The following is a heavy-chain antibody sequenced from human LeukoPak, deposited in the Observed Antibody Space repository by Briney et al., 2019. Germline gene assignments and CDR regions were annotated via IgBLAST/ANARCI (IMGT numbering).Heavy chain of an antibody. D-gene: IGHD3-10*01. CDR2: IYDSGST. CDR1: GFTFSSYW. Sequence: GSLRLSCAASGFTFSSYWMSWVRQPPGKGLEWIGSIYDSGSTYYNPSLKSRVTISVDTPKNQFSLKLNSVTAADTAVYYCARHYGPWGQGTLVTVSS. J-gene: IGHJ5*02. V-gene: IGHV4-39*01. CDR3: ARHYGP.